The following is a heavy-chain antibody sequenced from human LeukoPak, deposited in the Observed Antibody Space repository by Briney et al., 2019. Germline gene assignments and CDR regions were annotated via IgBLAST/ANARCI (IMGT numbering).Heavy chain of an antibody. J-gene: IGHJ4*02. CDR2: IKSKTDGGTT. CDR3: AKKGLGYYDSSGGIDY. V-gene: IGHV3-15*01. CDR1: GFTFSSYG. D-gene: IGHD3-22*01. Sequence: PGGSLRLSCAASGFTFSSYGMSWVRQAPGKGLEWVGRIKSKTDGGTTDYAAPVKGRFTISRDDSKNTLYLQMNSLRAEDTAVYYCAKKGLGYYDSSGGIDYWGQGTLVTVSS.